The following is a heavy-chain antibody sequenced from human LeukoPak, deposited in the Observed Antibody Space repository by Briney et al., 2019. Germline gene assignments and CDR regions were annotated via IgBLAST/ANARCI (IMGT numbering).Heavy chain of an antibody. CDR3: ARSMDPPASYYFDY. CDR1: GYTFTGYY. V-gene: IGHV1-2*02. CDR2: INPDNGGT. D-gene: IGHD2-8*01. J-gene: IGHJ4*02. Sequence: GASVKVSCKASGYTFTGYYLHWVRQAPGQGLEWMGWINPDNGGTNYAQKFQGRVTMTRDTSISTAYMELTRLRSDDTAVYYCARSMDPPASYYFDYWGQGTLVTVSS.